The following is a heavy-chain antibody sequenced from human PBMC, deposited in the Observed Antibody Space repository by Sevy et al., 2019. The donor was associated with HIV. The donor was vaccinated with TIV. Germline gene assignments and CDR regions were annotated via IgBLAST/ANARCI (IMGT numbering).Heavy chain of an antibody. J-gene: IGHJ4*02. CDR1: GYTFTSNG. Sequence: ASVKVSCKTSGYTFTSNGISWVRQAPGQGLEWMGWISAYNGNTNDAQKLQGRVTMTTDTSTSTAYMELRSLRSDDTAVYYCAREKIHSSGWYYFDYWGQGTLVTVSS. CDR2: ISAYNGNT. CDR3: AREKIHSSGWYYFDY. D-gene: IGHD6-19*01. V-gene: IGHV1-18*01.